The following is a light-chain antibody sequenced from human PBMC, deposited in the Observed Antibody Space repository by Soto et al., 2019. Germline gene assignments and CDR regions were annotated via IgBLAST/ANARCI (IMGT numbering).Light chain of an antibody. J-gene: IGKJ1*01. CDR2: KVS. Sequence: DIQMTQFPSTLSASVGDRVTITCRASQSIDSALTWYPQQPGKAPKFLIFKVSTLESGVPSTFSGSGSGTEFTLTIRSLQPDDCETYYCQQHKSYPRTFGQRTKVEIK. CDR1: QSIDSA. V-gene: IGKV1-5*03. CDR3: QQHKSYPRT.